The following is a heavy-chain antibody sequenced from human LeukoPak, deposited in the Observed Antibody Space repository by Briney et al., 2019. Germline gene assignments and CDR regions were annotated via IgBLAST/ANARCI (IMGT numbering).Heavy chain of an antibody. CDR3: ARESYDYLWGTYRRYFDY. J-gene: IGHJ4*02. D-gene: IGHD3-16*02. Sequence: SETLSLTCTVSGVSISGFYWSWSRQPPGKGLDWIGYVYYSGSTNYNPSLKSRVTISVDTSKNQYSLKLSSVTAADTAVYYCARESYDYLWGTYRRYFDYWGQGTLVTVSS. V-gene: IGHV4-59*01. CDR2: VYYSGST. CDR1: GVSISGFY.